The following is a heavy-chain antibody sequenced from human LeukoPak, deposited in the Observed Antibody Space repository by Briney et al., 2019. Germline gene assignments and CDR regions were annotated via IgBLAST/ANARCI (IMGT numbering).Heavy chain of an antibody. CDR2: MYTSGST. Sequence: SQTLSLTCTVSGGSITSYYWSWLRQPARKGLEWSGRMYTSGSTKYNPSLKSRVVISLDNSKNQFSLKVPSLTAADTAVYYCARDHYGSGSYKSYFDSWGQGTQVTVSS. CDR3: ARDHYGSGSYKSYFDS. V-gene: IGHV4-4*07. CDR1: GGSITSYY. J-gene: IGHJ4*02. D-gene: IGHD3-10*01.